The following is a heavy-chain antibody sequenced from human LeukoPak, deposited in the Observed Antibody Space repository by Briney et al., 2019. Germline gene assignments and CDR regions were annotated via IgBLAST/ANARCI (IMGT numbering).Heavy chain of an antibody. J-gene: IGHJ5*02. CDR1: GYTFTSYG. V-gene: IGHV1-18*01. CDR2: ISAYNGNT. Sequence: ASVKVSCKASGYTFTSYGISWARQAPGQGLEWMGWISAYNGNTNYAQNFQGRVTMTTDTSTSTAYMELRSLRSDDTAVYYCARDAYSRVRCFDPWGQGTLVTVSS. D-gene: IGHD3-22*01. CDR3: ARDAYSRVRCFDP.